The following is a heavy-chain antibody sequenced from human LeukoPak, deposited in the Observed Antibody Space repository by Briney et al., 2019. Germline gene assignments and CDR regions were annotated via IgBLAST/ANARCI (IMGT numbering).Heavy chain of an antibody. V-gene: IGHV3-7*01. CDR2: IKEDGSEK. CDR3: ARDDIATYDY. J-gene: IGHJ4*02. CDR1: GFTFRRYW. D-gene: IGHD2-15*01. Sequence: GGSLRPSCAVSGFTFRRYWMSWVRQAPGKGLEWLANIKEDGSEKYYVDSVKGRFTISRDNAKNSLYLQMDSLRAEDTGVYYCARDDIATYDYWGQGTLVTVSS.